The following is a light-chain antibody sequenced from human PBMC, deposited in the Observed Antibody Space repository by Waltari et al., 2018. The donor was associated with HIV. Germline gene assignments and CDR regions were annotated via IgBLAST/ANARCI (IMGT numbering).Light chain of an antibody. CDR3: QAWDHRAFYV. J-gene: IGLJ1*01. CDR2: QDK. V-gene: IGLV3-1*01. CDR1: NLGDKY. Sequence: SYELTQPPSVSVSPGQTATITCSGDNLGDKYASWYQLKPGQSPVLVIYQDKKRPSGIPERFSGSNSGNTATLTISGTQAMDAADYYCQAWDHRAFYVFGTGTKVTVL.